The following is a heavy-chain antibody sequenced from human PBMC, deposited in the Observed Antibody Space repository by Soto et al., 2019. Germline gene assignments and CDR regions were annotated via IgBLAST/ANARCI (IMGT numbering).Heavy chain of an antibody. Sequence: GGSLRLSCAAYGFTFSTYAMNWVRQAPGKGLEWVAGISCNSGSIDYADSVKGRFTISRDNAKNSLYLQMNSLRAEDTALYYCAKSSRSGQYYYYYYMDVWGKGTTVTVSS. CDR1: GFTFSTYA. CDR2: ISCNSGSI. V-gene: IGHV3-9*01. CDR3: AKSSRSGQYYYYYYMDV. J-gene: IGHJ6*03. D-gene: IGHD3-3*01.